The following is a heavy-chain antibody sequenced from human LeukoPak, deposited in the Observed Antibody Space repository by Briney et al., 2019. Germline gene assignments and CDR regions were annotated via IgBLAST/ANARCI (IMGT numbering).Heavy chain of an antibody. CDR2: ISSSGTYI. D-gene: IGHD2-21*02. Sequence: GGSLRLSCAASGFAFSSYSMNWVLQAPGGGLEWLSSISSSGTYIYYAASVKGRFTLSRDSAKNSLYLQMNSLRPEDTAIYYCARDSPGEVVTARGDYWGQGTLVTVSS. CDR1: GFAFSSYS. J-gene: IGHJ4*02. V-gene: IGHV3-21*01. CDR3: ARDSPGEVVTARGDY.